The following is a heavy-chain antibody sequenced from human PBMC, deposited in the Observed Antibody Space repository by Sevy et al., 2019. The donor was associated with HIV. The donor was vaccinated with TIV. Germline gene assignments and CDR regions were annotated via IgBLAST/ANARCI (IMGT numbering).Heavy chain of an antibody. J-gene: IGHJ6*02. CDR3: AKDSRQSYSSGWYKRTYYYYYGMDV. CDR2: ISGSGGST. CDR1: GFTFSSYA. D-gene: IGHD6-19*01. V-gene: IGHV3-23*01. Sequence: GGSLRLSYAASGFTFSSYAMSWVRQAPGKGLEWVSAISGSGGSTYYADSVKGRFTISRDNSKNTLYLQMNSLRAEDTAVYYCAKDSRQSYSSGWYKRTYYYYYGMDVWGQGTTVTVSS.